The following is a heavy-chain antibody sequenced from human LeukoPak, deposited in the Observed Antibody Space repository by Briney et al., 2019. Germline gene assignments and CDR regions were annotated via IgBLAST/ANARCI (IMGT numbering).Heavy chain of an antibody. D-gene: IGHD1-26*01. CDR2: IRSKDNNYAT. J-gene: IGHJ4*02. CDR3: GRWVERDSGYCDY. Sequence: GGSLRLSCAASGFTFSGSAMQGVRQACGKGLEWVGRIRSKDNNYATAYAASVKGRFTISRDDSKKTAYLQMNSLETEDTAAYYCGRWVERDSGYCDYWGQGILVTVSS. CDR1: GFTFSGSA. V-gene: IGHV3-73*01.